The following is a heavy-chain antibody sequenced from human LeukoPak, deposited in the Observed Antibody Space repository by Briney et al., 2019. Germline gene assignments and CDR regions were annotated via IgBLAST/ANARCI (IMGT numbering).Heavy chain of an antibody. CDR2: ISYDGSNK. J-gene: IGHJ5*02. CDR3: ARGHIVVPVDP. V-gene: IGHV3-30-3*01. CDR1: GFTFSSYA. D-gene: IGHD2-21*01. Sequence: GRSLRLSCAASGFTFSSYAMHWVRQAPGKGLEWVAVISYDGSNKYYADSVKGRFTISRDNSKNTLYLQMNSLRAEDTAVYYCARGHIVVPVDPWGQGTLVTVSS.